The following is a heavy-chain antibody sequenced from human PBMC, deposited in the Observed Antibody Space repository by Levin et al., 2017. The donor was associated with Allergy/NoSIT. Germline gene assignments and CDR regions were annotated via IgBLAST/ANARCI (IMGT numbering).Heavy chain of an antibody. CDR1: DDSFTNSTYW. CDR3: ARQTYYDTVTAYYRMFYFDN. Sequence: PSETLSLTCSVSDDSFTNSTYWWAWIRQSPGKGLQWIGSISHSGATYQSPSLMSRITLSVDSSKNFFSLKLTSVTAADTAVYFCARQTYYDTVTAYYRMFYFDNWAQGALITVSS. CDR2: ISHSGAT. J-gene: IGHJ4*02. D-gene: IGHD3-9*01. V-gene: IGHV4-39*01.